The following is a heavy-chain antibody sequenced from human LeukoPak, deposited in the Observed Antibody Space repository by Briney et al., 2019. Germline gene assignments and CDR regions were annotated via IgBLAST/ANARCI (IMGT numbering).Heavy chain of an antibody. V-gene: IGHV3-23*01. CDR1: XFXFXXXA. Sequence: GGXLRLSCVGSXFXFXXXAMXXXCQAPXXXXXXXXXXYDNGGTTYYADSVKGRFSISRDNSKNTLYLQMDSLRGEDTAVYYCAKDFRIGYSAHFDYWGQGALVTVPS. CDR2: XYDNGGTT. CDR3: AKDFRIGYSAHFDY. J-gene: IGHJ4*02. D-gene: IGHD2-21*01.